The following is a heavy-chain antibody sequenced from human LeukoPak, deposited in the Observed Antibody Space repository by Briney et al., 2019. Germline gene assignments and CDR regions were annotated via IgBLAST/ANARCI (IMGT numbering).Heavy chain of an antibody. D-gene: IGHD1/OR15-1a*01. CDR2: IYSSGYT. CDR3: ARGEHSADY. V-gene: IGHV4-4*07. Sequence: SETLSLTCTVSGGSINSHYRNWIRQPAGKGLEWIGRIYSSGYTNYNPSLKNRISMSVDTSRNQFSLSLTSLTAADTAVYYCARGEHSADYWGQGTLVTVSS. CDR1: GGSINSHY. J-gene: IGHJ4*02.